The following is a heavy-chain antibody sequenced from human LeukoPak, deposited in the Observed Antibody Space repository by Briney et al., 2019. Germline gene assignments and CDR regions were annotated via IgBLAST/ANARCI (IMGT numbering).Heavy chain of an antibody. CDR3: ARVKPWDGYNPYYLDY. D-gene: IGHD5-24*01. CDR2: MNPNSGNT. CDR1: GYTFTSYD. Sequence: ASVKVSCKASGYTFTSYDINWVRQATGQGLEWMGWMNPNSGNTGYAQKFQGRVTITRNSSISTAYMELSSLRSVDTAVYYCARVKPWDGYNPYYLDYWGQGTLVTVSS. J-gene: IGHJ4*02. V-gene: IGHV1-8*03.